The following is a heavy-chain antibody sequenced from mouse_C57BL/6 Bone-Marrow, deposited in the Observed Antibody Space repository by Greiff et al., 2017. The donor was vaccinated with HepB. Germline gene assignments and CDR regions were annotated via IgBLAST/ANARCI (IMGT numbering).Heavy chain of an antibody. Sequence: QVQLQQPGAELVKPGASVKLSCKASGYTFTSYWMQLVKQRPGQGLEWIGEIDPSDSYTNYNQKFKGKATLTVDTSSSTAYMQLSSLTSEDSAVYYCYYGSSYYWGQGTTLTVSS. J-gene: IGHJ2*01. V-gene: IGHV1-50*01. CDR3: YYGSSYY. CDR1: GYTFTSYW. CDR2: IDPSDSYT. D-gene: IGHD1-1*01.